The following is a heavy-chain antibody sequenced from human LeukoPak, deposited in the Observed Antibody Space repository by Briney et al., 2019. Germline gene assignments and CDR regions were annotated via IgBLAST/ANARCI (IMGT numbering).Heavy chain of an antibody. V-gene: IGHV3-30*02. CDR1: GFTFSSYG. CDR2: IRYDGGNK. J-gene: IGHJ4*02. Sequence: PGGSLRLSCAASGFTFSSYGMHWVRQAPDEGLEWVAFIRYDGGNKYYADAMDGRFTISRDNSKNTLYLQINSLRAEDTAVYYCAKDSRRYSNGWHFDYWGQGILVTVSS. CDR3: AKDSRRYSNGWHFDY. D-gene: IGHD6-19*01.